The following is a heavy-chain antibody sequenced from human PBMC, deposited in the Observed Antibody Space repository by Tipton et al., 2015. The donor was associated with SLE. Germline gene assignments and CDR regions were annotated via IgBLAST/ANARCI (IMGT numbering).Heavy chain of an antibody. CDR1: GGSTTNHY. Sequence: TLSLTCTVSGGSTTNHYWNWIRQPPGKGLEWIGYIHNSGTTHANPSLKSRVTMSVDMSKNQFSLRLTSVTAADTAVYYCARTLGAIAHTVYDAFDIWGQGKMVTVSS. V-gene: IGHV4-59*11. CDR2: IHNSGTT. CDR3: ARTLGAIAHTVYDAFDI. D-gene: IGHD1-26*01. J-gene: IGHJ3*02.